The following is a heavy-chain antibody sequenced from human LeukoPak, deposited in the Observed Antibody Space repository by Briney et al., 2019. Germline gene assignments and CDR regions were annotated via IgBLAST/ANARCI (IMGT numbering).Heavy chain of an antibody. CDR2: IIPIFGTA. J-gene: IGHJ3*02. Sequence: SVKVSCKASGGTFSSYAISWVRQAPGQGLEWMGGIIPIFGTANYAQKFQGRVTITADESTSTAYMELSSLRSEDTAVYYCARDEGAKIAFHIWGQGTMVTVSS. V-gene: IGHV1-69*13. CDR1: GGTFSSYA. CDR3: ARDEGAKIAFHI. D-gene: IGHD1-26*01.